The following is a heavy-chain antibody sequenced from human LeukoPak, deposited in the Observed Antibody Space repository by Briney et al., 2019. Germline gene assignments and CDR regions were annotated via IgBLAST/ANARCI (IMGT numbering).Heavy chain of an antibody. Sequence: ASVKVSCKASGYTFTSYDINWVRQATGQGLEWMGWMNPNSGNTGYAQKFQGRVTMTRNTSISTAYMELSSLRSEDTAVYYCARGRGVVVVVAATGDYWGQGTLVTVSS. CDR1: GYTFTSYD. J-gene: IGHJ4*02. V-gene: IGHV1-8*01. D-gene: IGHD2-15*01. CDR2: MNPNSGNT. CDR3: ARGRGVVVVVAATGDY.